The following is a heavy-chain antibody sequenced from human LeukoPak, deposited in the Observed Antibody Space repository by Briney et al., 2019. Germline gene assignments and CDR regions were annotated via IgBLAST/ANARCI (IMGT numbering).Heavy chain of an antibody. Sequence: SETLSLTCTVSGGSISGYYWSWIRQPPGKGLEWIGSIYYSGSTNYNPSLKSRVTISVDTSKNQFSLRLNSVTAADTAVYYCTRGGISGSYNWGQGTLVTVSS. J-gene: IGHJ4*02. D-gene: IGHD1-26*01. CDR2: IYYSGST. CDR1: GGSISGYY. V-gene: IGHV4-59*01. CDR3: TRGGISGSYN.